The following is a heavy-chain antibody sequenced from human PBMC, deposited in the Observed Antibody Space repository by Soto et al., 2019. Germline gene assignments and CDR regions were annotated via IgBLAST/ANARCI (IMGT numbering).Heavy chain of an antibody. D-gene: IGHD3-16*01. CDR2: IKSKTDGGTT. CDR3: TTDPGLIGASPYYYYYYMDV. CDR1: GFTFSNAW. Sequence: GGSLRLSCAASGFTFSNAWMSWVRQAPGKGLEWVGRIKSKTDGGTTDYAAPVKGRFTISRDDSKNTLYLQMNSLKTEDTAVYYCTTDPGLIGASPYYYYYYMDVWGKGTTVTVSS. V-gene: IGHV3-15*01. J-gene: IGHJ6*03.